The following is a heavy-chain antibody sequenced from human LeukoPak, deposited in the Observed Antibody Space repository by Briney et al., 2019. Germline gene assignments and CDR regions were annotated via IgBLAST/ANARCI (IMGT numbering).Heavy chain of an antibody. V-gene: IGHV3-74*01. J-gene: IGHJ4*02. D-gene: IGHD1-14*01. CDR2: IASDGNNR. Sequence: PGGSLRLSCAASGFTFSSYWMNWVRQVPGKGLVWVSRIASDGNNRDYADSVKGRFTISRDNAKNSLYLQMNSLRAEDTAVYYCTRGHHGLEYWGQGTLVTVSS. CDR3: TRGHHGLEY. CDR1: GFTFSSYW.